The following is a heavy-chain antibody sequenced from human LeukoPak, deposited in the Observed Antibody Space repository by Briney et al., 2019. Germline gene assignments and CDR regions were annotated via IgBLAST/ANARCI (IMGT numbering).Heavy chain of an antibody. CDR3: ARAIRITYCSSTSCYVDWFDP. CDR2: IYYSGST. D-gene: IGHD2-2*01. CDR1: GGSISSYY. Sequence: PSETLSLTCTVSGGSISSYYWSWIRQPPGKGLEWIGYIYYSGSTNNNPSLKSRVTISVDTSKNQFSLKLSSVTAADTAVYYCARAIRITYCSSTSCYVDWFDPWGQGTLVTVSS. J-gene: IGHJ5*02. V-gene: IGHV4-59*01.